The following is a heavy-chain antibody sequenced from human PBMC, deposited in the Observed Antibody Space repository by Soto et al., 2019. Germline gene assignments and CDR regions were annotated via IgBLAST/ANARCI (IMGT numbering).Heavy chain of an antibody. CDR3: ATIRGWRVPYFDY. Sequence: QVQLVQSGAEVKKPGASVRVSCKVSGYSLIEVSVHWVRQAPGKGLEWMGGFDPEDGESIYAQKFQGRVTMTEDTSTDTAYMELSSLRSEDTAMYYCATIRGWRVPYFDYWGQGTLVTVSS. D-gene: IGHD6-19*01. V-gene: IGHV1-24*01. J-gene: IGHJ4*02. CDR2: FDPEDGES. CDR1: GYSLIEVS.